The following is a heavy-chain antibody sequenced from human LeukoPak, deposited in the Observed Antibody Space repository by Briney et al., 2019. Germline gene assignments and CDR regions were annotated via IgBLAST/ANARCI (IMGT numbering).Heavy chain of an antibody. Sequence: SETLSLTCAVYGGSFSGHYWSWIRQPPGKGLEWIGEINHSGSANYNPSLKSRVTVSVDTSKNQFSLKLSSVTAADTAVYYCARDPAAGRGDWFDPWGQGTLVTVSS. J-gene: IGHJ5*02. CDR1: GGSFSGHY. CDR2: INHSGSA. D-gene: IGHD6-13*01. V-gene: IGHV4-34*01. CDR3: ARDPAAGRGDWFDP.